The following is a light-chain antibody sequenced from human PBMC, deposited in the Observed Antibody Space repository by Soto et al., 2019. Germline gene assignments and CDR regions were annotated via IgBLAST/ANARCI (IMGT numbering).Light chain of an antibody. CDR3: QSYDSSLSGSSVV. Sequence: QSVLTQPPSVSGAPGQRVTISCTGSSSNIGAGYDVHWYQQLPGTAPKLLIYGNSNRPSGVPDRFSGSKSGTSASLAITGLQADDEADYYCQSYDSSLSGSSVVFGGGTKVTVL. CDR1: SSNIGAGYD. CDR2: GNS. V-gene: IGLV1-40*01. J-gene: IGLJ2*01.